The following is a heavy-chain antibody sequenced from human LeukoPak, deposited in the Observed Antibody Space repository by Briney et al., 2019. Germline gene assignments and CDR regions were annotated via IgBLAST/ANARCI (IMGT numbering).Heavy chain of an antibody. CDR1: GFTFSDYY. D-gene: IGHD1-26*01. CDR2: ISSSGSTI. V-gene: IGHV3-11*01. CDR3: XXXXXXXXWSEDNWFDP. Sequence: GGSLRLSCAASGFTFSDYYMSWIRQAPGKGLEWVSYISSSGSTIYYADSVKGRFTISRDNAKNSLYLQMNSLRAEDTAVYYCXXXXXXXXWSEDNWFDPWGQGTLVTVSS. J-gene: IGHJ5*02.